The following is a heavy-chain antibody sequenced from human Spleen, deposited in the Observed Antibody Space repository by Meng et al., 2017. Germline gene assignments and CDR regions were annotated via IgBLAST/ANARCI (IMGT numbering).Heavy chain of an antibody. CDR3: ARDKGAYCSGGSCHEYWFDH. D-gene: IGHD2-15*01. J-gene: IGHJ5*02. CDR1: GYTFTRYA. CDR2: INPNSGGT. Sequence: ASVKVSCKASGYTFTRYAMHWVRQAPGQRLEWMGWINPNSGGTNYAQKFQGRVTMTRDTSISTAYMELSRLRSDDTAVYYCARDKGAYCSGGSCHEYWFDHWGQGTLVTVSS. V-gene: IGHV1-2*02.